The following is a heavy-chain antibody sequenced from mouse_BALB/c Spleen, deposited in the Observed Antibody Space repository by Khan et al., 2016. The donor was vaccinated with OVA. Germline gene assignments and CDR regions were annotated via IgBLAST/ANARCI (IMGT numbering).Heavy chain of an antibody. CDR2: IYPGNVNT. Sequence: QVQLQQSGPELVKPRASVRISCKASGYTFTNYYVHWVKQRPGQGLEWIGWIYPGNVNTNHNEKFKGKATLTADKSSSTAYMQLSSLTSEDSAVYFCAREGYYGNYRAWFAYWGQGTLVTVSA. V-gene: IGHV1S56*01. CDR3: AREGYYGNYRAWFAY. J-gene: IGHJ3*01. D-gene: IGHD2-1*01. CDR1: GYTFTNYY.